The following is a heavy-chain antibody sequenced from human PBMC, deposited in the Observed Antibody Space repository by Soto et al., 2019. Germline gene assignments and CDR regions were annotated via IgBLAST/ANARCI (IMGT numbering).Heavy chain of an antibody. J-gene: IGHJ4*02. Sequence: GGSLRLSCAASGFTFSSYAMSWVRQAPGKGLEWVSAISGSGGSTYYADSGKGRLTISRDNSKNTLYLQMNSLRAEDKAVYYWAKVTPAVVVAASLDYWGQGTLVTVSS. D-gene: IGHD2-15*01. CDR3: AKVTPAVVVAASLDY. CDR2: ISGSGGST. V-gene: IGHV3-23*01. CDR1: GFTFSSYA.